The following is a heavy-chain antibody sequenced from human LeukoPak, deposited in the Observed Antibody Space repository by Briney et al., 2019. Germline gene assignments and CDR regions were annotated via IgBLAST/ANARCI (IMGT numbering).Heavy chain of an antibody. V-gene: IGHV4-61*01. D-gene: IGHD1-26*01. CDR2: IYNSVRT. Sequence: SETLSLTCIVSGGSVSSGSYYWSWIRQPPGKGLEWIGYIYNSVRTNYNPSLKSRVTISVDTSKNQLSLKLNSVTAADTAVYYCVGGSYPLEYWGQGALVTVSS. CDR1: GGSVSSGSYY. J-gene: IGHJ4*02. CDR3: VGGSYPLEY.